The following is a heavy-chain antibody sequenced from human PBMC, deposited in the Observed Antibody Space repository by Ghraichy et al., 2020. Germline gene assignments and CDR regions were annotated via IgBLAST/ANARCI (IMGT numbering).Heavy chain of an antibody. J-gene: IGHJ4*02. Sequence: LSLTCAASGFSFSNSWMGWVRQSPGKGLEWVASIKYDGSQKYYVDSVKGRFTISRDNAKNSLYLQMNSLGAEDTAVYYCARNAGWGVDCRGQGTLVTVSS. CDR1: GFSFSNSW. D-gene: IGHD6-19*01. CDR2: IKYDGSQK. V-gene: IGHV3-7*03. CDR3: ARNAGWGVDC.